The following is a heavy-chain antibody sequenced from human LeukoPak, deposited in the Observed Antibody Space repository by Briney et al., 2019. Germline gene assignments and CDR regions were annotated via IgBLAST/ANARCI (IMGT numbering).Heavy chain of an antibody. CDR1: GYTFTSYY. CDR2: INPSGGCT. D-gene: IGHD2-2*01. CDR3: ARDSQIVPAAAGAFDI. V-gene: IGHV1-46*03. J-gene: IGHJ3*02. Sequence: GASVKVSCKASGYTFTSYYMHWVRQAPGQGLEWMGIINPSGGCTSYAQKFQGRVTMTRDTSTSTVYMELSSLRSEDTAVYYCARDSQIVPAAAGAFDIWGQGTMVTVSS.